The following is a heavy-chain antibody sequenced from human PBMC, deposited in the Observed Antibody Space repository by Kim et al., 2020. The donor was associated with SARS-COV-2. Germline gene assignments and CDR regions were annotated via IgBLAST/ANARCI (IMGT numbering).Heavy chain of an antibody. D-gene: IGHD3-10*01. Sequence: TNYYADSVNGQFPIYRDNANNSLYLQMSSLGAEDTAVYYCAAFGEDGMDVWGQGTTVTVSS. V-gene: IGHV3-48*01. J-gene: IGHJ6*02. CDR3: AAFGEDGMDV. CDR2: TN.